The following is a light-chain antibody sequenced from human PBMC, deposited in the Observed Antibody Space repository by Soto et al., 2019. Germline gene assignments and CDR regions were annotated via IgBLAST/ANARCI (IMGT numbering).Light chain of an antibody. CDR3: QPYGNSPLT. J-gene: IGKJ1*01. V-gene: IGKV3-20*01. CDR2: GAS. CDR1: QSVGSNY. Sequence: EIVLTQSPGTLSLSPGERATLSCRASQSVGSNYLAWYQQKPGQAPRLLIYGASRRAAGTPDRFGGSGSGTDFTLTISRLEPEDFAVYYCQPYGNSPLTFGQGTKVAIK.